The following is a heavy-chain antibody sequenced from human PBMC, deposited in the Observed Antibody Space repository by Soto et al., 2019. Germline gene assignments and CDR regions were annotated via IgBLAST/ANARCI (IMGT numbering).Heavy chain of an antibody. V-gene: IGHV3-15*07. CDR3: TTAPVLRYFDWFGAFDI. Sequence: EVQLVESGGGLLKPGGSLRLSCAASGFTFSNAWMNWVRQAPGKGLEWVGRIKSKTDGGTTDYAAPVKGRFTISRDDSKNTLYLQMNSLKTEDTAVYYCTTAPVLRYFDWFGAFDIWGQGTMVTVSS. J-gene: IGHJ3*02. CDR1: GFTFSNAW. D-gene: IGHD3-9*01. CDR2: IKSKTDGGTT.